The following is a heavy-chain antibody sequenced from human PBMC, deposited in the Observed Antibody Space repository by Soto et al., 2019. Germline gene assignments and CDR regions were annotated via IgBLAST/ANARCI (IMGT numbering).Heavy chain of an antibody. D-gene: IGHD5-18*01. J-gene: IGHJ4*02. V-gene: IGHV3-30*18. CDR2: ISYDGSNK. CDR1: GFTFSSYG. Sequence: QVQLVESGGGVVQPGRSLRLSCAASGFTFSSYGMHWVRQAPGKGLEWVAVISYDGSNKYYVDSVKGRFTISRDNSKNTLYLQMNSLRAEDTAVYYCAEGSTAMTYFDYWGQGTLVTVSS. CDR3: AEGSTAMTYFDY.